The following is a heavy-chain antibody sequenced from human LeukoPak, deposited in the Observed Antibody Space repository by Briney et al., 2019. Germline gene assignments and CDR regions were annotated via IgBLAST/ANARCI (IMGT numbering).Heavy chain of an antibody. D-gene: IGHD3-22*01. CDR1: GFTFSDYY. CDR3: ARDQEGVYYDSSGYHFDY. J-gene: IGHJ4*02. CDR2: ISSSGSTI. V-gene: IGHV3-11*04. Sequence: GESLRLSCAASGFTFSDYYMSWIRQAPGKGLEWVSYISSSGSTIYYAESVKGRFTISRDNAKNSLYLQMNSLRAEDTAVYYCARDQEGVYYDSSGYHFDYWGQGTLVTVSS.